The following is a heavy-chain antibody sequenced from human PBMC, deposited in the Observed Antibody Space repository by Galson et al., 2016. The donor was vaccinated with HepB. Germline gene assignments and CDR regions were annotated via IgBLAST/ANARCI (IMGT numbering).Heavy chain of an antibody. CDR1: GFTFRNFA. Sequence: SLRLSCAASGFTFRNFAMSWVRQAPGKSLEWVSSIYGGGNDPTYADSGKGRFTISRDNSKNTLYLQMNSLRVEDTAIYDCAKDEGLEHHDYHFDFWGKGALVTVSS. CDR2: IYGGGNDP. CDR3: AKDEGLEHHDYHFDF. D-gene: IGHD1/OR15-1a*01. J-gene: IGHJ4*02. V-gene: IGHV3-23*03.